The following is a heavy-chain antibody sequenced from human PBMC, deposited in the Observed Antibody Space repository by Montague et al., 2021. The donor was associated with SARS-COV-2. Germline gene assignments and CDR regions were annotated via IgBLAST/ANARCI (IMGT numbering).Heavy chain of an antibody. CDR1: GGPITSYC. CDR2: IYHSGST. CDR3: ARGLENYGSGCHHFDP. Sequence: SETLSLTCAVSGGPITSYCWNWIRQPPGKGLEYIGYIYHSGSTTYNPSLKSRVSISVDTSKNQFSLKLRSVTAADTAVYYCARGLENYGSGCHHFDPWGQGTLVTVSS. V-gene: IGHV4-59*01. D-gene: IGHD3-10*01. J-gene: IGHJ5*02.